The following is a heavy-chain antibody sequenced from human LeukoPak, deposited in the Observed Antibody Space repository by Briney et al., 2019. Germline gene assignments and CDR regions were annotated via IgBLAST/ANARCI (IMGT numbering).Heavy chain of an antibody. CDR1: GFTFDDYA. Sequence: GGSLRLSCAASGFTFDDYAMHWVRQAPGKGLEWVSGISWNSGSIGYTDSVKGRFTISRDNAKNSLYLQMNSLRAEDMALYYCAKAYSSSWDYYYMDVWGKGTTVTVSS. D-gene: IGHD6-13*01. CDR2: ISWNSGSI. V-gene: IGHV3-9*03. J-gene: IGHJ6*03. CDR3: AKAYSSSWDYYYMDV.